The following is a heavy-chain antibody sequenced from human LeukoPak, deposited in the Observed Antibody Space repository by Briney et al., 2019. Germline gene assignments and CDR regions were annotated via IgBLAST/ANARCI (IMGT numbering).Heavy chain of an antibody. CDR3: ARDARKSGSGSYYYYYYYYMDV. D-gene: IGHD3-10*01. J-gene: IGHJ6*03. CDR1: GFTVSSNY. CDR2: IYSGGST. V-gene: IGHV3-53*01. Sequence: GGSLRLSCAASGFTVSSNYMSWVRQAPGKGLEWVSVIYSGGSTYYADSVKGRFTISRDNSKNTLYLQMNSLRAEDTAVYYCARDARKSGSGSYYYYYYYYMDVWGKGTTVTISS.